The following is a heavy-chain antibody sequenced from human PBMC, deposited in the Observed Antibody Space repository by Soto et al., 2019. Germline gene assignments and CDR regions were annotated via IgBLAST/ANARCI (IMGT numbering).Heavy chain of an antibody. J-gene: IGHJ4*02. V-gene: IGHV1-69*01. Sequence: QVQLVQSGAEVKKPESSVKVSCKDSGGTFSSYAISWVRQAPGQGLEWMGGIIPIFGTANYAQKFQGRVTITADESTSTAYMVLSSLRSEDTAVYYCARARTLLDRIDYWGQGTLVTVSS. D-gene: IGHD1-1*01. CDR3: ARARTLLDRIDY. CDR2: IIPIFGTA. CDR1: GGTFSSYA.